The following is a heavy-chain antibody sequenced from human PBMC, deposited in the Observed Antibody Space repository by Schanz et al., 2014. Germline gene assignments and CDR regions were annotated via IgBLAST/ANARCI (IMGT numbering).Heavy chain of an antibody. CDR1: GFTFTNAW. J-gene: IGHJ6*02. V-gene: IGHV3-7*03. CDR3: ARGNYGMDV. CDR2: IKQDGIEK. Sequence: EVELVESGGCLVKPGGSLRLSCVVSGFTFTNAWMSWVRQAPGKGLEWVANIKQDGIEKYYVDSVRGRFTISRDNAKNQMFLQMNGMRAEDTAKYYSARGNYGMDVWGQGTTVTVSS.